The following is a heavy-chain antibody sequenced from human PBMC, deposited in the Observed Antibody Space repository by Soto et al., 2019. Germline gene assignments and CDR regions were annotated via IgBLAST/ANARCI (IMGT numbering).Heavy chain of an antibody. CDR3: ARQEYSTTWYLEY. D-gene: IGHD6-13*01. V-gene: IGHV3-23*01. CDR2: ISGSGGAT. Sequence: EVQLLESGGGVVQPGGSLRLSCAASGFTFSAYAMSGVRQAPGKGLEWVSVISGSGGATYYADSVKGRFTLSRDNSKNTLYRQMNSLRAADTAIYYCARQEYSTTWYLEYWGQGTLVTVSS. CDR1: GFTFSAYA. J-gene: IGHJ4*02.